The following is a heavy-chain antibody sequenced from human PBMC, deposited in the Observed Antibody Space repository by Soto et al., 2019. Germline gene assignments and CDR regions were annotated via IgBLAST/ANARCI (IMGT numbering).Heavy chain of an antibody. CDR3: ARGNGSGSYYNSGY. D-gene: IGHD3-10*01. J-gene: IGHJ4*02. CDR2: ISYDGSNK. V-gene: IGHV3-30*03. CDR1: GFTFSSYG. Sequence: PGGSLRLSCAASGFTFSSYGMHWVRQAPGKGLEWVAVISYDGSNKYYADSVKGRFTISRDNARNSLYLQMNSLRDDDTAVYYCARGNGSGSYYNSGYWGQGTLVTVSS.